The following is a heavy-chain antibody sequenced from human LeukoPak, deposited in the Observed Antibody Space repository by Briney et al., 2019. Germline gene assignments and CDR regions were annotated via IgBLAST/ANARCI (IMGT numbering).Heavy chain of an antibody. Sequence: GGSLRLSCAASGFTFSDHYMDWVRQAPGKGLEWVGRTRNKANSYTTEYAASVKGRFTISRDDSKNSLYLQMNSLKTEDTAVYYCARGRGGSGYLDYWGQGTPVTVSS. J-gene: IGHJ4*02. CDR1: GFTFSDHY. CDR2: TRNKANSYTT. CDR3: ARGRGGSGYLDY. D-gene: IGHD6-19*01. V-gene: IGHV3-72*01.